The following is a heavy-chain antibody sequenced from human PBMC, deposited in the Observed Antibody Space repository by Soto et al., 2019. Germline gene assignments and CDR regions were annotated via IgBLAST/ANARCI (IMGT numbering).Heavy chain of an antibody. CDR2: IYYSGST. V-gene: IGHV4-39*01. CDR1: GGSISSSSYY. D-gene: IGHD1-20*01. J-gene: IGHJ4*02. CDR3: ARFGITGTTF. Sequence: SETLSLTCTVSGGSISSSSYYWGWIRQPPGKGLEWIGSIYYSGSTYYNPSLKSRVTIPVDTSKNQFSLKLSSVTAADTAVYYCARFGITGTTFWGQGTLVTVSS.